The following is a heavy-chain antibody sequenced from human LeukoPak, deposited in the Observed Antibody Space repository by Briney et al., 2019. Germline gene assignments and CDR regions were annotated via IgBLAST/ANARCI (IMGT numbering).Heavy chain of an antibody. CDR3: AKYYSGSGTYYFAPFDY. D-gene: IGHD3-10*01. V-gene: IGHV3-23*01. CDR2: ISGSGTST. CDR1: GFTFSSEA. J-gene: IGHJ4*02. Sequence: GGSLRLSCAASGFTFSSEAMSWVRRAPGKGQEWVLSISGSGTSTYYADSVKGRFTISRDNSKNTLYLQMNSLRAEDTAVYYCAKYYSGSGTYYFAPFDYWGQGTLVTVSS.